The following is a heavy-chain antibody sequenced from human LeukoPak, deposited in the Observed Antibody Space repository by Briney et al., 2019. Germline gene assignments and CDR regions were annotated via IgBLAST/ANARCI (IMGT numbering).Heavy chain of an antibody. CDR1: GFTFSSCG. CDR3: AQQVRFGSLYYMDV. J-gene: IGHJ6*03. D-gene: IGHD3-3*01. Sequence: GGSLRLSCAASGFTFSSCGMHWVRQAPGKGLEWVAVIWYDGSNKYYADSVKGRFTISRDNSKNTLYLQMNSLRAEDTAVYYCAQQVRFGSLYYMDVWGKGTTVTVSS. V-gene: IGHV3-33*01. CDR2: IWYDGSNK.